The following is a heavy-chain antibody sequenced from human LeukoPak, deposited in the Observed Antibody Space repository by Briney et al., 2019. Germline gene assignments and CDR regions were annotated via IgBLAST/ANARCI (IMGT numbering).Heavy chain of an antibody. CDR1: GFTFGGDA. J-gene: IGHJ4*02. V-gene: IGHV3-23*01. CDR2: ISVSGGAT. CDR3: AKGSGSDPFSY. Sequence: PGGSLRLSCAASGFTFGGDAMSWVRQAPGKGLEWVSTISVSGGATYYADFVRGRFTISRDNSKNTLYLQIDSLRAEDTAVYFCAKGSGSDPFSYWGQGTLVTVSS. D-gene: IGHD1-26*01.